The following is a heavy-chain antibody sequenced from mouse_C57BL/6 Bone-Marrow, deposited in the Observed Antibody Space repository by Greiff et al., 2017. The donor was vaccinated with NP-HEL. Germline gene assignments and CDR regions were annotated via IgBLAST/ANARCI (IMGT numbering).Heavy chain of an antibody. V-gene: IGHV1-50*01. D-gene: IGHD2-3*01. CDR3: ARVDGYPGFAY. CDR2: IDPSDSYT. CDR1: GYTFTSYW. J-gene: IGHJ3*01. Sequence: VQLQQPGAELVKPGASVKLSCKASGYTFTSYWMQWVKQRPGQGLEWIGEIDPSDSYTNYTQNFKGKATLTVDTSSSTAYMQLSSLTSEDSAVYYCARVDGYPGFAYWGQGTLVTVSA.